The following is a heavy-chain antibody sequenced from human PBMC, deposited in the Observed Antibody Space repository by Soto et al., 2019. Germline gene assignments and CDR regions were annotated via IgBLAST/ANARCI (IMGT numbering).Heavy chain of an antibody. J-gene: IGHJ3*02. V-gene: IGHV3-15*01. Sequence: GGSLRLSCAASGFTFSKAWMSWVSQAPGKGLEWVVRIKSKTAGGTTDYAAPVKGRFTISRDESKNTLYLQMNSLKTEDTAVYYCTPSPGDFDIWGQGTMVTVSS. CDR2: IKSKTAGGTT. CDR1: GFTFSKAW. D-gene: IGHD4-17*01. CDR3: TPSPGDFDI.